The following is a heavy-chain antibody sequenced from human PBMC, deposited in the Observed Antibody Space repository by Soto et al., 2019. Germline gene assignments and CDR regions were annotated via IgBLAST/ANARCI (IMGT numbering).Heavy chain of an antibody. V-gene: IGHV2-70*01. CDR2: IDWDDDK. Sequence: SGPTLVNPTQTLTLTCTFSGFSLSTSGMCVSWIRQPPGKALEWLALIDWDDDKYYSTSLKTRLTISKDTSKNQVVLTMTNMDPVDTATYYCARSGYYYGSGSYLAFDIWGQGTMVTVSS. CDR1: GFSLSTSGMC. D-gene: IGHD3-10*01. J-gene: IGHJ3*02. CDR3: ARSGYYYGSGSYLAFDI.